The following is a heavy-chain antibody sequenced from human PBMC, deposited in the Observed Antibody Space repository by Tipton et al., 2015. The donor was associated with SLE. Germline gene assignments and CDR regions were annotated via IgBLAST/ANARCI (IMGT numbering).Heavy chain of an antibody. CDR2: IYYSGST. Sequence: TLSTCTVSGGSISSGSYYWGWIRQPPGKGLEWIGSIYYSGSTYYNPSLKSRVTISVDTSKNQFSLKLSSVTAVDTAVYYCASSFDYWGQGTLVTVSS. CDR3: ASSFDY. J-gene: IGHJ4*02. CDR1: GGSISSGSYY. V-gene: IGHV4-39*01.